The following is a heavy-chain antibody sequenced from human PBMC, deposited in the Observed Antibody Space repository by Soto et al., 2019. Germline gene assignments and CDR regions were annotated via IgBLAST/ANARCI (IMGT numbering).Heavy chain of an antibody. CDR1: GFTFSSYA. CDR2: ISYDGSNK. Sequence: GGSLRLSCAASGFTFSSYAMHWVRQAPGKGLEWVAVISYDGSNKYYADSVKGRFTISRDNSKNTLYLQMNSLRAEDPAVYYCAREGVPATWGYYYYGMDVWGQGTTVNVSS. D-gene: IGHD2-2*01. CDR3: AREGVPATWGYYYYGMDV. J-gene: IGHJ6*02. V-gene: IGHV3-30-3*01.